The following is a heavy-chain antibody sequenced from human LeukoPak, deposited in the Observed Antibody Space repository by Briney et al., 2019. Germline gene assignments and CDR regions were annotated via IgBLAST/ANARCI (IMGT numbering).Heavy chain of an antibody. D-gene: IGHD6-13*01. CDR3: ARDTLGYSSS. CDR2: INPSGGRT. CDR1: GYTFTSYY. J-gene: IGHJ4*02. Sequence: ASVKVSCKASGYTFTSYYMHWVRQAPGQGLEWMGIINPSGGRTSYAQKLQGRVTITRDTSTSTVYMELSSLRFEDTAVYYCARDTLGYSSSWGQGTLVTVSS. V-gene: IGHV1-46*04.